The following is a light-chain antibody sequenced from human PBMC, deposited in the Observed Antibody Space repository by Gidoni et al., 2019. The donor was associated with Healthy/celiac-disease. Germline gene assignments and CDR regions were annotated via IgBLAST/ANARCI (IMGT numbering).Light chain of an antibody. J-gene: IGLJ3*02. CDR1: NSGSKN. V-gene: IGLV3-9*01. CDR3: QVWDSSTWV. Sequence: SYELTQPLSVSVALGQTARITCGGNNSGSKNVHWYQQKPGQAPVLVIYRDSNRPSGIPERFSGSNSGNTATLTIRRAQAGDEADYYCQVWDSSTWVFGGGTKLTVL. CDR2: RDS.